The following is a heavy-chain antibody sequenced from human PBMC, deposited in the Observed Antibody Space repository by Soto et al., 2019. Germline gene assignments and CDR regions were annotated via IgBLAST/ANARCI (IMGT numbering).Heavy chain of an antibody. CDR3: ARDRGSYFDY. V-gene: IGHV3-30*19. CDR2: ISYDGSDK. CDR1: GFTFSTYG. D-gene: IGHD3-16*01. Sequence: GGSLRLSCAASGFTFSTYGMHWVRQAPGKGLEWVAVISYDGSDKYYADSVKGRFTISRDNSNNTVSLQMNSLRADDTAVYYCARDRGSYFDYWGQGALVTVSS. J-gene: IGHJ4*02.